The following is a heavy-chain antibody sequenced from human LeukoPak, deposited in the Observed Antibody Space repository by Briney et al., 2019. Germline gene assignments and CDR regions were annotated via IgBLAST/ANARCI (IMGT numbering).Heavy chain of an antibody. D-gene: IGHD5-18*01. CDR3: ARHLSGVTGYTYGRGIDY. J-gene: IGHJ4*02. CDR1: GFTFSSYS. V-gene: IGHV3-21*01. CDR2: ISTGSSYI. Sequence: GGSLRLSCAASGFTFSSYSMNWVRQAPGKGLQWVSSISTGSSYIYYADSVKGRFTISRDNAKNSLYLQMNSLRAEDTAVCYCARHLSGVTGYTYGRGIDYWGQGTLVTVSS.